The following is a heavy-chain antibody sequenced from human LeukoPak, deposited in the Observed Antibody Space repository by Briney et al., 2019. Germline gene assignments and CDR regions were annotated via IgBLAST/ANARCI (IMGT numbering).Heavy chain of an antibody. CDR1: GFTFSSYG. Sequence: GGSLRLSCAASGFTFSSYGMHWVRQAPGKGLEWVAFIRYDGSNEYYADSVKGRFTISRDNAKNSLYLQMNSLRAEDTAVYYCARDSLRAQLTPDAFDIWGQGTTVTVSS. CDR3: ARDSLRAQLTPDAFDI. V-gene: IGHV3-30*02. D-gene: IGHD1-1*01. J-gene: IGHJ3*02. CDR2: IRYDGSNE.